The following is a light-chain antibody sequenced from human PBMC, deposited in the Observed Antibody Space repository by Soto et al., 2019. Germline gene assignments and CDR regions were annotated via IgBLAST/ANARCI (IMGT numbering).Light chain of an antibody. Sequence: QPVLTQPPSVSGAPGQRVTISCTGSSSNIGAGYAVHWYQLLPGTGPKLLIYNNAIRPSGVPDRFSGSRSATSASLAITGLQAEDEADYYCQSHDNSLSGFYVFGTGTKLTVL. J-gene: IGLJ1*01. V-gene: IGLV1-40*01. CDR1: SSNIGAGYA. CDR3: QSHDNSLSGFYV. CDR2: NNA.